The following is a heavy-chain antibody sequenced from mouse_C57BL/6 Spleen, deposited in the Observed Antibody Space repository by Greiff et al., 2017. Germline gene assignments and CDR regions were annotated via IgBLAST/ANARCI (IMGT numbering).Heavy chain of an antibody. CDR3: ARPLYYSNYVSYAMDY. J-gene: IGHJ4*01. V-gene: IGHV1-72*01. CDR1: GYTFTSYW. D-gene: IGHD2-5*01. CDR2: IDPNSGGT. Sequence: QVQLQQPGAELVKPGASVKLSCKASGYTFTSYWMHWVKQRPGRGLEWIGRIDPNSGGTKYNEKFKSKATLTVDKPSSTAYMQLSSLTSEDSAVYYGARPLYYSNYVSYAMDYWGQGTSVTVSS.